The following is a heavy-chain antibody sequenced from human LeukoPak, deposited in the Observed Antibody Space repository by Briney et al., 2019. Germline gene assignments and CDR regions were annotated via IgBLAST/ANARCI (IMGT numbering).Heavy chain of an antibody. CDR2: IIPIFGIA. CDR1: GGTFSSYA. Sequence: ASVKVSCKASGGTFSSYAISWVRQAPGQGLEWMGRIIPIFGIANYAQKFQGRVTITADKSTSTAYMELSSLRSEDTAVYYCAGYCSSTSCQFDYWGQGTLATVSS. CDR3: AGYCSSTSCQFDY. D-gene: IGHD2-2*01. J-gene: IGHJ4*02. V-gene: IGHV1-69*04.